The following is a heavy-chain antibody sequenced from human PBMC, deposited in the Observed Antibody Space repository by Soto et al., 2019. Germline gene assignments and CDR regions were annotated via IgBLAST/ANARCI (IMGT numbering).Heavy chain of an antibody. Sequence: SVKVSCKASGGTFSSYAISWVRQAPGQGLEWMGGIIPIFGTANYAQKFQGRVTITADESTSTAYMELSSLRSEDTAVYYCAGVPTYYDFWSGSYYFDYWGQGTLVTVSS. V-gene: IGHV1-69*13. J-gene: IGHJ4*02. CDR1: GGTFSSYA. D-gene: IGHD3-3*01. CDR2: IIPIFGTA. CDR3: AGVPTYYDFWSGSYYFDY.